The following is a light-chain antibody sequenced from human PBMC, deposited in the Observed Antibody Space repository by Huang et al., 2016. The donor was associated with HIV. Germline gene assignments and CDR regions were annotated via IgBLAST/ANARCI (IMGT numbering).Light chain of an antibody. CDR2: AAS. CDR3: QQYNDFRST. Sequence: ETVMTQSPVTLSVSPGDRSSLSCRSSQIVSSHLAWYHQKPGQAPRLIIYAASTRATGVPARFSGSWAGTEFTLTISTLQSEDSAVYYCQQYNDFRSTFGPGTRVEIK. CDR1: QIVSSH. V-gene: IGKV3-15*01. J-gene: IGKJ3*01.